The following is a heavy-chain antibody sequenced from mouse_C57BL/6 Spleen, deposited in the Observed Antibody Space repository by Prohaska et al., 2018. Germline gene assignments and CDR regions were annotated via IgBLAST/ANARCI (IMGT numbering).Heavy chain of an antibody. CDR3: ARAPYGNYWYFDV. Sequence: SSYAMSWVRQTPQKRLEWVATISYGGSYTYYPDNVKGRFTISRDNAKNNLYLQMSHLKSEDTAMYYCARAPYGNYWYFDVWGTGTTVTVSS. CDR2: ISYGGSYT. CDR1: SSYA. V-gene: IGHV5-4*01. J-gene: IGHJ1*03. D-gene: IGHD2-1*01.